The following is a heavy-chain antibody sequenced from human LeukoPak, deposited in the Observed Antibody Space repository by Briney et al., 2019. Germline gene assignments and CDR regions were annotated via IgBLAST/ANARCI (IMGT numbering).Heavy chain of an antibody. CDR1: GFTFVDYA. CDR2: ISGDGGST. J-gene: IGHJ4*02. Sequence: GGSLRLSCAASGFTFVDYAMHWVRQAPGKGLEWVSLISGDGGSTYYADSVKGRFTISRDNSKNSLYLQMNSLRTEDTALYYCAKASRDYYDSSGYWFFDYWGQGTLVTVSS. CDR3: AKASRDYYDSSGYWFFDY. V-gene: IGHV3-43*02. D-gene: IGHD3-22*01.